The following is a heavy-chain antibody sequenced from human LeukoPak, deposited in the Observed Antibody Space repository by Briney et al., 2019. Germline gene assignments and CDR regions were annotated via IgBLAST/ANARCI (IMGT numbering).Heavy chain of an antibody. Sequence: SETLSLTCGVSGYSINSGYYWGWIRQPPGKGLEWIASMYHTGTTYYNPSLKSRVTISVDTSKNQLSLGLTSVTAADTAVYYCTRLKWGDWFDPWGQGTLVTVSS. CDR1: GYSINSGYY. CDR2: MYHTGTT. V-gene: IGHV4-38-2*01. J-gene: IGHJ5*02. D-gene: IGHD1-26*01. CDR3: TRLKWGDWFDP.